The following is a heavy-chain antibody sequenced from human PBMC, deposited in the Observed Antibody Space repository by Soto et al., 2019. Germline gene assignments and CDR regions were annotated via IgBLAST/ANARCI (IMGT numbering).Heavy chain of an antibody. J-gene: IGHJ6*02. CDR3: AASPSFWQNYYYGAMDV. CDR2: INVYNGNT. V-gene: IGHV1-18*01. Sequence: GASVKVSCKASGYTFTSYGISWVRQAPGQGLEWMGWINVYNGNTNYAQKFQDRVTITRDLSTHTIYMDFRSLKSEDTAVYYCAASPSFWQNYYYGAMDVWGQGTTVTVSS. CDR1: GYTFTSYG.